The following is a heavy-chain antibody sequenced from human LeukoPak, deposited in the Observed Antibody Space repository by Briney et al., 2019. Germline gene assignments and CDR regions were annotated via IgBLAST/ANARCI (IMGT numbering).Heavy chain of an antibody. CDR1: AFTFSSYG. J-gene: IGHJ3*02. Sequence: TGGSLRLSCAASAFTFSSYGMHWVRQAPGKGLEWVAFNRYDGSNKYYADSVKGRFTISRDNSKNTLYLQMNSLRADDTAVYYCAKGKRGYSGYERSARDAFDIWGQGTMVTVSS. CDR3: AKGKRGYSGYERSARDAFDI. D-gene: IGHD5-12*01. CDR2: NRYDGSNK. V-gene: IGHV3-30*02.